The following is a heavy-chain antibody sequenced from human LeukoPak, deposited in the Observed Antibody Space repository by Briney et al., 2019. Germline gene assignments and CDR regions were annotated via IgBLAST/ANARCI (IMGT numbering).Heavy chain of an antibody. CDR1: GFTFSSYS. V-gene: IGHV3-53*01. Sequence: PGGSLRLSCSASGFTFSSYSMNWVRQAPGKGLEWVSVIYSGGSTYYADSVKGRFTISRDNSKNTLYLQMNSLRAEDTAVYYCARGALDIWGQGTMVTVSS. CDR2: IYSGGST. CDR3: ARGALDI. J-gene: IGHJ3*02.